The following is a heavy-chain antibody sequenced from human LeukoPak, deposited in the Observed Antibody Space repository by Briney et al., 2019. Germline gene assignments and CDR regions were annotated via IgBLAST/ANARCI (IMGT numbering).Heavy chain of an antibody. CDR3: VRGTRSNSF. J-gene: IGHJ4*02. Sequence: GGSLRLSCTASGFTFRSYWMSWVRQAPGKGLECVAYIKEDGSDKNYVDSVKGRFTISRDNAKSSLYLQMNSLRVEDTAVYYCVRGTRSNSFWGQGTQVTVSS. D-gene: IGHD6-6*01. CDR1: GFTFRSYW. V-gene: IGHV3-7*01. CDR2: IKEDGSDK.